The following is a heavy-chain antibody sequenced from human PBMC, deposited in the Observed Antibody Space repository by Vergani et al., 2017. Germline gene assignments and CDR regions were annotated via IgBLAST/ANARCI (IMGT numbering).Heavy chain of an antibody. D-gene: IGHD3-10*01. CDR3: ARAKGNYYGSGRFVPYGMXV. V-gene: IGHV4-30-4*01. CDR2: IYYSGST. Sequence: QVQLQESGPGLVKPSQTLSLTCTVSGGSISSGDCYWSWIRQPPGKGLEWIGYIYYSGSTYYNPSLKSRVTISVDTSKNQFSLQLSAVTAADTAVYYCARAKGNYYGSGRFVPYGMXVWGQGP. J-gene: IGHJ6*02. CDR1: GGSISSGDCY.